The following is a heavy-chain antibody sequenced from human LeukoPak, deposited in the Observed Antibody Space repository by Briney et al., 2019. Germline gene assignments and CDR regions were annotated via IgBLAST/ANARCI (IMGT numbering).Heavy chain of an antibody. CDR2: ISSSSNI. CDR1: GFAFSSYA. CDR3: ARVRYYDSSGLDTFDI. Sequence: GGSLRLSCAASGFAFSSYAMHWVRQAPGKGLEWVSSISSSSNIYYADSVKGRFTISRDNAKNSLYLQMNSLRAEDTAVYYCARVRYYDSSGLDTFDIWGQGTMVTVSS. J-gene: IGHJ3*02. D-gene: IGHD3-22*01. V-gene: IGHV3-21*01.